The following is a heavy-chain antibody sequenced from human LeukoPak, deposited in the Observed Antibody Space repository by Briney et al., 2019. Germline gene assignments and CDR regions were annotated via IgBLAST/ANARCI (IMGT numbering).Heavy chain of an antibody. V-gene: IGHV3-48*03. D-gene: IGHD2-8*01. CDR3: ARNGLAANGYFDY. CDR2: ISTSGTTI. CDR1: GFTFSSYE. Sequence: GGSLRLSCAASGFTFSSYEMNWVRQAPGKGLEWVACISTSGTTINYSDAVKGRFTISRDNAKKSLYLQMNSLRAEDTAVYYCARNGLAANGYFDYWGQGTLVTVSS. J-gene: IGHJ4*02.